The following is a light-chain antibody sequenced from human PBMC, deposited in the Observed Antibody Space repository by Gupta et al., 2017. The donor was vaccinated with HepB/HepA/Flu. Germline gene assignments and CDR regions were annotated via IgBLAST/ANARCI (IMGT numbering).Light chain of an antibody. CDR2: SNS. Sequence: QSVLTQPPSASGTPGQRVTITCSGSSSNIGSNTVNWYQQLPGTAPKLLIYSNSHRPSGVPERFSGSKSGTTATLAISGLQAEDEADYYCAAGDDSRNGLVFGGGTKLTVL. V-gene: IGLV1-44*01. CDR3: AAGDDSRNGLV. J-gene: IGLJ3*02. CDR1: SSNIGSNT.